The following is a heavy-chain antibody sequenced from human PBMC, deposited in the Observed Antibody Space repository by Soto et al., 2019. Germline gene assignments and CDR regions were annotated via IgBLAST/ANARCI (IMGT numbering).Heavy chain of an antibody. V-gene: IGHV6-1*01. Sequence: PSQTLSLTCAISGDSVSSNSAAWNWIRQSPSRGLEWLGRTYYRSKWYNDYAVSVKSRITINPDTSKNQFSLQLNSVTPEDTAVFYCERVNDRFGKKETFDPWGQETLVTVSS. D-gene: IGHD3-10*01. CDR3: ERVNDRFGKKETFDP. J-gene: IGHJ5*02. CDR1: GDSVSSNSAA. CDR2: TYYRSKWYN.